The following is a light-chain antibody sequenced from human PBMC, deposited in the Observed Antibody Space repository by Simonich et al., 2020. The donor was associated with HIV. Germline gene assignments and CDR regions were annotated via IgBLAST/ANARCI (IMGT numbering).Light chain of an antibody. CDR2: WAS. CDR1: QSVLSSSNNKNY. Sequence: DIVMTQSPDSLAVSLGERATINCKSSQSVLSSSNNKNYLAWYQQKPGQPPNLPIYWASPRESGVPDRFSGSGSGTDFTLTINSLQAEDVAVYYCQQYYSTPQTFGQGTKVEIK. V-gene: IGKV4-1*01. J-gene: IGKJ1*01. CDR3: QQYYSTPQT.